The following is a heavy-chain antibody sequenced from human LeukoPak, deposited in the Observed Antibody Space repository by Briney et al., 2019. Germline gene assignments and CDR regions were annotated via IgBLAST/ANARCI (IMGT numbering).Heavy chain of an antibody. D-gene: IGHD1-26*01. CDR3: ARDQSPKSGSPFDY. CDR1: GFTFSSYT. Sequence: GGSLRLSCAASGFTFSSYTMNWVRQAPGKGLECVSYISSSSTTIYYAASVKGRFTISRDNSKNTLYLEMNSLRAEDTAVYYCARDQSPKSGSPFDYWGEGTLVTVSS. CDR2: ISSSSTTI. V-gene: IGHV3-48*01. J-gene: IGHJ4*02.